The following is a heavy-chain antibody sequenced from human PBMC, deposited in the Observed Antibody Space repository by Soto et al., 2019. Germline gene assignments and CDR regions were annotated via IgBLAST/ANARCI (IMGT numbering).Heavy chain of an antibody. V-gene: IGHV4-4*07. CDR2: IYTSGST. D-gene: IGHD6-13*01. CDR1: GGSIRSYY. CDR3: ARVPRGYSSSWYPYYFDY. Sequence: SETLSLTCTVSGGSIRSYYCSWIRQPAGKGLEWIGRIYTSGSTNYNPSLKSRVTMSVDTSKNQFSLKLSSVTAADTAVYYCARVPRGYSSSWYPYYFDYWGQGTLVTVSS. J-gene: IGHJ4*02.